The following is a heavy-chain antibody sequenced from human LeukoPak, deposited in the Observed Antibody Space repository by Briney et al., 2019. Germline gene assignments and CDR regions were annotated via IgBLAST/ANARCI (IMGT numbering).Heavy chain of an antibody. CDR3: AKDSWNYFLGGSRPRHFDY. V-gene: IGHV3-30*18. J-gene: IGHJ4*02. D-gene: IGHD1-7*01. CDR2: ISYDGSNK. Sequence: GRSLRLSCAASGFTFSIYGMHWVRQAPCKGLEWVAVISYDGSNKYYTDSVKGRFTISRDNSKNTLYLQVNSLRAEDTAVYYCAKDSWNYFLGGSRPRHFDYWGQGTLVTVSS. CDR1: GFTFSIYG.